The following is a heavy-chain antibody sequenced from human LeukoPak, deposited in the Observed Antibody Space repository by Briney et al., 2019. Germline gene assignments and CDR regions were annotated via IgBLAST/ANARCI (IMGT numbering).Heavy chain of an antibody. CDR1: GGTFSSYA. CDR3: ARARGPTFDI. V-gene: IGHV1-69*04. Sequence: SVEVSCKASGGTFSSYAISWVRQAPGQGLEWMGRIIPILGIANYAQKFQGRVTITADKSTSTACMELSSLRSEDTAVYYCARARGPTFDIWGQGTMVTVSS. J-gene: IGHJ3*02. CDR2: IIPILGIA. D-gene: IGHD3-10*01.